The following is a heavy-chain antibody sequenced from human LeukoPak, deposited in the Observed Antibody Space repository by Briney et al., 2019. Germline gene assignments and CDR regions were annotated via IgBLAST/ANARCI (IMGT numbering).Heavy chain of an antibody. CDR2: IKQDGSEK. CDR1: GFIFGSYW. J-gene: IGHJ4*02. Sequence: GGSLRLSCAACGFIFGSYWMSWVRQAPGKGLEGVANIKQDGSEKNYVDSVKRRFTISRENAKHSLYLQMNNLGDEDPAVYYCARYGTGTHAFVYWGQGTLVTVSP. V-gene: IGHV3-7*01. D-gene: IGHD3-10*01. CDR3: ARYGTGTHAFVY.